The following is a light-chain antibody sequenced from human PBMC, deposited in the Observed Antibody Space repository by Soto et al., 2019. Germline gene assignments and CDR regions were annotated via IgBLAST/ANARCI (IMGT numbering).Light chain of an antibody. Sequence: QSVLTQPPSASGTPGQRVTISCSGSSANIGSNTVSWYQQLPGTAPKFLMYSNSQRPSGVPDRFSGSMSGTSASLAIRGLQSEDEADYYCAAWDDSLHGPVFGGGTKLTVL. CDR1: SANIGSNT. CDR3: AAWDDSLHGPV. V-gene: IGLV1-44*01. J-gene: IGLJ2*01. CDR2: SNS.